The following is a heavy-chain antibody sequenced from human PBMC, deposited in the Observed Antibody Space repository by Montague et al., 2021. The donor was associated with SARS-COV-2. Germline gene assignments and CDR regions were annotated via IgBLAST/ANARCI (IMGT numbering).Heavy chain of an antibody. Sequence: VYGGSFICHYWNWIRQPPGKGLSLIGEINHSGSTNNNPASKSRVTMSVDTSKNQLSLKLSSVTAADTAVYYCARGARQGYGFRLGSFDYWGQGTLVTVSS. D-gene: IGHD3-10*01. CDR1: GGSFICHY. CDR2: INHSGST. V-gene: IGHV4-34*01. J-gene: IGHJ4*02. CDR3: ARGARQGYGFRLGSFDY.